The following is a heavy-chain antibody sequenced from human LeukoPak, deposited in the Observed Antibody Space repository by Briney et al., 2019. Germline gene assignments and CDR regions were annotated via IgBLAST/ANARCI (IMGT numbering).Heavy chain of an antibody. D-gene: IGHD3-10*01. J-gene: IGHJ6*04. Sequence: PSETLSLTCTVSGGSISSYYWSWIRQPPGKGLEWIGYIYYSGSTNYNPSLKSRVTISVDTSKNQFSLKLSSVTAADTAVYYCARSGVWFGEGTLDVWGKGTTVTVSS. V-gene: IGHV4-59*01. CDR3: ARSGVWFGEGTLDV. CDR2: IYYSGST. CDR1: GGSISSYY.